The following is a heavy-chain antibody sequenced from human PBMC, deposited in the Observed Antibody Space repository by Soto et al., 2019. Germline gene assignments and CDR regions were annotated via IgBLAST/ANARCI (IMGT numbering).Heavy chain of an antibody. CDR1: GGSINGYY. J-gene: IGHJ3*01. V-gene: IGHV4-59*08. Sequence: SETLSLTCTVSGGSINGYYWSWIRQPPGEGLEWIGNIHSTGGTKYNPSLKRRVTISVDTSKSQFSLNLSSVTATDTAVYYCARHIGKWAFDLWGPGTMVTV. CDR3: ARHIGKWAFDL. CDR2: IHSTGGT. D-gene: IGHD2-8*01.